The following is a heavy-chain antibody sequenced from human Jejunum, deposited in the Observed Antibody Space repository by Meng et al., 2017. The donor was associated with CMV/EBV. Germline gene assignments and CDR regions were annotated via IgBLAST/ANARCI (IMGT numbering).Heavy chain of an antibody. J-gene: IGHJ5*02. V-gene: IGHV4-39*07. CDR1: SISSPTYY. Sequence: SISSPTYYWGWIRQPPGKGLEWIGSIYYGGSTFYNPSLKSRVIISVDTSKNQFSLKLSSVTAADTGVYYCARVHGGCSSSSCTLDPWGQGTLVTVSS. D-gene: IGHD2-2*01. CDR2: IYYGGST. CDR3: ARVHGGCSSSSCTLDP.